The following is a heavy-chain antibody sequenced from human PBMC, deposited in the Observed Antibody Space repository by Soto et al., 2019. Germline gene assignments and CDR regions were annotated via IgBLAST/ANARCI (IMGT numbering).Heavy chain of an antibody. D-gene: IGHD5-12*01. CDR3: ARVSSGYSGYGPIDY. CDR2: ISVSGDST. CDR1: GFTFSSYS. Sequence: EVQLLESGGGLVQPGGSLRLSCAASGFTFSSYSMSWVRQAPGKGLEWVSSISVSGDSTYYTDSVKGRFTISRDSSRKTLYLQMNSLSAEDTAVYYCARVSSGYSGYGPIDYWGQGTLVTVSS. V-gene: IGHV3-23*01. J-gene: IGHJ4*02.